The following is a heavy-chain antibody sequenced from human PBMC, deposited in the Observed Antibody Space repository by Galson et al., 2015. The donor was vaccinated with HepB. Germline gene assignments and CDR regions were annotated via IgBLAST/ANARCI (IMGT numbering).Heavy chain of an antibody. CDR1: GFAFSSSA. J-gene: IGHJ4*02. CDR2: ISDSGGRT. CDR3: AKDRLVRDY. V-gene: IGHV3-23*01. Sequence: SLRLSCAASGFAFSSSAMSWVRQAPGKGLEWVSAISDSGGRTYYADSVKGRFTISRDNSKNTLSLQMNSLRAEDTAVYHCAKDRLVRDYWGQGTLVTVSS. D-gene: IGHD6-19*01.